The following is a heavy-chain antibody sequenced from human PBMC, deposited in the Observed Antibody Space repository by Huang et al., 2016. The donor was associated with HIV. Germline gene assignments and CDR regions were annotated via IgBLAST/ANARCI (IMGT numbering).Heavy chain of an antibody. J-gene: IGHJ4*02. V-gene: IGHV4-61*09. CDR2: MYTRGST. Sequence: QVQLQESGPGLVKPSQTLSLTCTVSGGSITRGFYYWSWVRQPAGKGLEWVGHMYTRGSTNYSPSLNSRVTISMDTSKNQFSLKLSSVTAADTALYYCARGTYYDSSANFDYWGQGTLVTVSS. CDR1: GGSITRGFYY. D-gene: IGHD3-22*01. CDR3: ARGTYYDSSANFDY.